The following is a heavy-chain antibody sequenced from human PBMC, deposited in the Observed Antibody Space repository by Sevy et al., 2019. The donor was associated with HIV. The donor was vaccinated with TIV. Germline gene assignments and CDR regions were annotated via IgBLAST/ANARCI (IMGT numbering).Heavy chain of an antibody. CDR3: ARLVSCGGDCYYLDS. CDR2: ISHDERYK. CDR1: GFTFSNYD. Sequence: GGSLRLSCAASGFTFSNYDMHWVRQAPGKGLDWVAVISHDERYKNYAESVKVRFTFSRDNFKNTLLLQMDSLRPEDTAVYFCARLVSCGGDCYYLDSWGQGALVTVSS. J-gene: IGHJ4*02. D-gene: IGHD2-21*02. V-gene: IGHV3-30*04.